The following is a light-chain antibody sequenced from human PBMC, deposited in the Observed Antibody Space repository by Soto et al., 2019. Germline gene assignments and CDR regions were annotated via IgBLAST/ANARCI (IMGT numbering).Light chain of an antibody. Sequence: QSALTQPPSASGSPGQSVTISCTGTSSDVGGFNYVSWYQQRPGKAPKLMIYEVSQRPSGVPDRFAGSKSGNTASLTVSGLQGEDEADYYCTSYIHPSTVIFGGGTKLTVL. J-gene: IGLJ2*01. CDR2: EVS. CDR1: SSDVGGFNY. CDR3: TSYIHPSTVI. V-gene: IGLV2-8*01.